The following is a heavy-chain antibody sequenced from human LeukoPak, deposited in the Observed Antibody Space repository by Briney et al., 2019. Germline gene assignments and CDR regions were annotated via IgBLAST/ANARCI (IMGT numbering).Heavy chain of an antibody. CDR2: ISYDGSNK. J-gene: IGHJ5*02. Sequence: GGSLRLSCAASGFTFSSYAMHWVRQAPGKGLEWVAVISYDGSNKYYADSVKGRFTISRDNSKNTLYLQINSLRAEDTAVYYCARESAIFGVVISRNWFDPWGQGTLVTVSS. CDR3: ARESAIFGVVISRNWFDP. V-gene: IGHV3-30*01. CDR1: GFTFSSYA. D-gene: IGHD3-3*01.